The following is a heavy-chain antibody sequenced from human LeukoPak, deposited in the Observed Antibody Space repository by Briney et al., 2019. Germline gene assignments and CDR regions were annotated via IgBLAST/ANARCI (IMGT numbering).Heavy chain of an antibody. CDR1: GYTFTSNY. J-gene: IGHJ4*02. CDR3: ARARLDYGDQGGYFDY. D-gene: IGHD4-17*01. CDR2: ISPSGGST. V-gene: IGHV1-46*01. Sequence: GASVKVSCKAFGYTFTSNYMHWVRQAPGQGPEWMGVISPSGGSTTYAQKFQGRVTLTRDMSTSTDYLELSSLRSEDTAVYYCARARLDYGDQGGYFDYWGQGTLVTVSS.